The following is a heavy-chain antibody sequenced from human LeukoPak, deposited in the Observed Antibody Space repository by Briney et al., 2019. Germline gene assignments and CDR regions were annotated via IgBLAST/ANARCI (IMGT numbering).Heavy chain of an antibody. J-gene: IGHJ4*02. CDR1: GFTFSSSA. Sequence: GGSLRLSCAASGFTFSSSAMSWVRQAPGKGLEWVSAISNNGGYTYYADSVQGRFTISRDNSKSTLCLQMNSLRAEDTAVYYCAKQLGYCSDGSCYSPYWGQGTLVTVSS. CDR3: AKQLGYCSDGSCYSPY. CDR2: ISNNGGYT. D-gene: IGHD2-15*01. V-gene: IGHV3-23*01.